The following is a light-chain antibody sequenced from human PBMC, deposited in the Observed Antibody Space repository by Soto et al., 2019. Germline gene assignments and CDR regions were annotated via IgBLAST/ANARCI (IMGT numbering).Light chain of an antibody. J-gene: IGLJ2*01. Sequence: QSALTQPASVSGSPGQSITISCTGTSSDVGGYNYISWYRQDPGKAPKLIIYDVSNRPSGVSNRFSGSKSGNTASLTISGLQAEDEAAYYCSSYATSSTLVFGGGTKLTVL. CDR1: SSDVGGYNY. V-gene: IGLV2-14*01. CDR2: DVS. CDR3: SSYATSSTLV.